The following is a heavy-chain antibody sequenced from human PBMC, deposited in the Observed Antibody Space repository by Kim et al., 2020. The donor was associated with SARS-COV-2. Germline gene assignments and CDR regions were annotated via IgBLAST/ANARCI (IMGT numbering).Heavy chain of an antibody. V-gene: IGHV4-61*01. CDR2: IYYSGST. D-gene: IGHD1-26*01. Sequence: SETLSLTCTVSGGSVSSGSYYWSWIRQPPGKGLEWIGYIYYSGSTNYNPSLKSRVTISVDTSKNQCSLKLSSVTAADTAVYYCARYSGSYYGYYYYGMDVWGRGTTVTVSS. CDR1: GGSVSSGSYY. CDR3: ARYSGSYYGYYYYGMDV. J-gene: IGHJ6*02.